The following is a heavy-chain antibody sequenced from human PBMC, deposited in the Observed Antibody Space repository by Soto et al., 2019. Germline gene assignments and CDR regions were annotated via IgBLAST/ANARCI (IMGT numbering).Heavy chain of an antibody. CDR2: ISAYNGNT. CDR1: GYTFTSYG. D-gene: IGHD2-15*01. CDR3: ASYRLGYCSGGSCYSPSFAFDI. J-gene: IGHJ3*02. V-gene: IGHV1-18*01. Sequence: ASVKVSCKASGYTFTSYGISWVRQAPGQGLEWMGWISAYNGNTNYAQKLQGRVTMTTDTSTSTAYMELRSLRSDDTAVYYCASYRLGYCSGGSCYSPSFAFDIRGQGTMVTVSS.